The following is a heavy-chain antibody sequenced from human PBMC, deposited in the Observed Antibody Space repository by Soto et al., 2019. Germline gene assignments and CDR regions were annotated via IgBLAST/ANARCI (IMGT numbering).Heavy chain of an antibody. J-gene: IGHJ4*02. V-gene: IGHV3-23*01. CDR3: AKDHLSGSYSHY. CDR2: ISGSGGST. CDR1: GFTFSSYA. Sequence: GGSLRLSCAASGFTFSSYAMSWVREAPGKGLEWVSAISGSGGSTYYADSVKGRFTISRDNSKNTLYLQMNSLRAEDTAVYYCAKDHLSGSYSHYWGQGTLVTVSS. D-gene: IGHD1-26*01.